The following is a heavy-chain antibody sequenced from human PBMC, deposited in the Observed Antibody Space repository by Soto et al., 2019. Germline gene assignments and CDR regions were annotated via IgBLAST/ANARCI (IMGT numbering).Heavy chain of an antibody. CDR3: ARGWVSVVVPAAILDV. CDR1: GGSFSGYY. CDR2: INHSGST. J-gene: IGHJ6*02. V-gene: IGHV4-34*01. Sequence: QVQLQQWGAGLLKPSETLSLTCAVYGGSFSGYYWSWIRQPPGKGLEWIGEINHSGSTNYNPSLKSRVTISVDTSKNQFALKLSSVTAADTAVYYCARGWVSVVVPAAILDVWGQGTTVTVSS. D-gene: IGHD2-2*01.